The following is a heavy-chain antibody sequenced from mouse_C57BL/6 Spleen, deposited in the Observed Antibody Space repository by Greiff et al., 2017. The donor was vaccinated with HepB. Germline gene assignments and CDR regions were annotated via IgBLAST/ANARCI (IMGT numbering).Heavy chain of an antibody. V-gene: IGHV1-26*01. D-gene: IGHD1-1*01. Sequence: VQLQQSGPELVKPGASVKISCKASGYTFTDYYMNWVKQSHGKSLEWIGDINPNNGGTSYNQKFKGKATLTVDKSSRTAYMELRSLTSEDSAVYYCASLGYYGSSFDYWGQGTTLTVSS. CDR1: GYTFTDYY. CDR3: ASLGYYGSSFDY. J-gene: IGHJ2*01. CDR2: INPNNGGT.